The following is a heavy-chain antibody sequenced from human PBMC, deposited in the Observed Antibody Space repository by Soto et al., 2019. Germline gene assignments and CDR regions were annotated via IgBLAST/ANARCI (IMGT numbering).Heavy chain of an antibody. V-gene: IGHV1-18*01. D-gene: IGHD3-22*01. CDR1: GYTFTSYG. Sequence: ASVKVSCRASGYTFTSYGISWVRQAPGQWLEWMGWISAYNGKTNYAQNFQGRVTMTTDTSTSTVYMELRSLRSDDTAEYYCARVPHNYDGSGYCNDYWGQGTLVTVSS. J-gene: IGHJ4*02. CDR2: ISAYNGKT. CDR3: ARVPHNYDGSGYCNDY.